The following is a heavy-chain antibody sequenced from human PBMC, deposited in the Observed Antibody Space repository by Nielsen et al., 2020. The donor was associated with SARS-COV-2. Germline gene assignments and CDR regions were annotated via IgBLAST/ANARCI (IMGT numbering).Heavy chain of an antibody. Sequence: ASVKVSCKASGYTFTSYDINCVRQATGQGLEWMVWMNPNSGNTGYAQKFKGRVTMTRDTSISTAYMELSSLTSEDTAVYYCARRADYYDSSAYYYWGQGILVTVSS. CDR3: ARRADYYDSSAYYY. D-gene: IGHD3-22*01. V-gene: IGHV1-8*01. CDR2: MNPNSGNT. J-gene: IGHJ4*02. CDR1: GYTFTSYD.